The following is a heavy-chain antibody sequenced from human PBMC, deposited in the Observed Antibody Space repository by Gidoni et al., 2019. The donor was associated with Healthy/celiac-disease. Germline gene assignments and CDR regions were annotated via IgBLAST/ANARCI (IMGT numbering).Heavy chain of an antibody. CDR3: AKDSSGYYYHYYYGMDV. Sequence: EVQLLESGGGVVQPGGSLRLSCAASGFTFSSYAMSWVRQAPGKGLEWVSAISGSGGSTYYADSVKGRFTISRDNSKNTLYLQMNSLRAEDTAVYYCAKDSSGYYYHYYYGMDVWGQGTTVTVS. CDR2: ISGSGGST. D-gene: IGHD3-22*01. CDR1: GFTFSSYA. J-gene: IGHJ6*02. V-gene: IGHV3-23*01.